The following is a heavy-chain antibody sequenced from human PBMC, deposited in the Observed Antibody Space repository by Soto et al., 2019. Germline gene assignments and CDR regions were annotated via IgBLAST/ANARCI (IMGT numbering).Heavy chain of an antibody. J-gene: IGHJ6*02. Sequence: QVQLVESGGGVVQPGGSLRLSCAASGFTFSSYGVHWVRQAPGKGLEWVAVISNDGIKKNYGESAKGRFTISRDNSKNTLYLPMNSRRTEDTAVYYCAKSPQWVAKGGMDVWGQGTTVTVSS. CDR1: GFTFSSYG. V-gene: IGHV3-30*18. CDR2: ISNDGIKK. D-gene: IGHD1-26*01. CDR3: AKSPQWVAKGGMDV.